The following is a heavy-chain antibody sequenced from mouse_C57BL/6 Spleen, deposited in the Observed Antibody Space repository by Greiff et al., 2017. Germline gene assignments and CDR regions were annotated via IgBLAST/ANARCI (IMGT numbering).Heavy chain of an antibody. J-gene: IGHJ4*01. CDR3: ARNWDSYAMDY. Sequence: VQVVESGPGLVAPSQSLSITCTVSGFSLTSYGVDWVRQSPGKGLEWLGVIWGVGSTNYNSALKSRLSISKDNSKSQVFLKMNSLQTDDTAMYYCARNWDSYAMDYWGQGTSVTVSS. CDR2: IWGVGST. V-gene: IGHV2-6*01. D-gene: IGHD4-1*01. CDR1: GFSLTSYG.